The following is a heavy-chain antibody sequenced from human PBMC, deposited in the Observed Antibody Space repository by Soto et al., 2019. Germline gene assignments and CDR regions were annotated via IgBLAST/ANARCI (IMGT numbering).Heavy chain of an antibody. V-gene: IGHV3-7*03. D-gene: IGHD3-3*02. CDR1: GFSISAYW. CDR2: IKPDGSEE. J-gene: IGHJ4*02. Sequence: EVQLVESGGGLVQPGRSLRLSCAASGFSISAYWMTWVRQAPGKGLEWLANIKPDGSEEYYVDSVKGRFMISRDNAKNSLHLQMNSLRVEDTAVYYCTRTHSATPGDFWGQATLVTVSS. CDR3: TRTHSATPGDF.